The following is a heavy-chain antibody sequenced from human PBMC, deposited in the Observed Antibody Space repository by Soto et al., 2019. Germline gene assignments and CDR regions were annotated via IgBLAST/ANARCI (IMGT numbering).Heavy chain of an antibody. J-gene: IGHJ4*02. Sequence: EVQLVATGGGLIQPGGSLRLSCAASGFTVSSPYMSWVRQAPGAGLERVSVIHSGGSTFYADSVKGRFTISRDNSKNTVYLQTNTPRAEDTAVYHYARGWENDDYARNWGQGSLCAVAS. CDR2: IHSGGST. D-gene: IGHD4-17*01. V-gene: IGHV3-53*02. CDR3: ARGWENDDYARN. CDR1: GFTVSSPY.